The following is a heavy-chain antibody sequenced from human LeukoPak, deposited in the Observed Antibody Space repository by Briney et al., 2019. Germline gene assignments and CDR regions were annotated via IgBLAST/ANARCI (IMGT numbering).Heavy chain of an antibody. CDR3: ARDDMDV. Sequence: PSETQSLTCTVSGGSISSSSYYWGWIRQPPGKGLEWIGSIYYSGSTYYNPSLKSRVTISVDTSKNQFSLKLRSVTAADTAVYYCARDDMDVWGKGTTVTVSS. CDR2: IYYSGST. V-gene: IGHV4-39*07. J-gene: IGHJ6*03. CDR1: GGSISSSSYY.